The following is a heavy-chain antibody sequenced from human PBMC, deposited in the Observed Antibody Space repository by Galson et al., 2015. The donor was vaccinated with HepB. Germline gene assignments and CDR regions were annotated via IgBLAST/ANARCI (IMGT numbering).Heavy chain of an antibody. V-gene: IGHV3-21*01. D-gene: IGHD3-10*01. Sequence: SLRLSCAASGFTFSSYSMNWVRQAPGKGLEWVSSISSSSSYIYYADSVKGRFTISRDNAKNSLYLQMNSLRAEDTAVYYCAREAVLWLGELSIYYGMDVWGQGTTVTVSS. J-gene: IGHJ6*02. CDR3: AREAVLWLGELSIYYGMDV. CDR2: ISSSSSYI. CDR1: GFTFSSYS.